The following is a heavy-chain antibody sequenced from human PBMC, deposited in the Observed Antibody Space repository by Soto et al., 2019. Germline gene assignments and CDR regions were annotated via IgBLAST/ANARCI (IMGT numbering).Heavy chain of an antibody. CDR3: ARDRGITFGGVIVQSDAFDI. CDR1: GFTVSSNY. Sequence: GGSLRLSCAASGFTVSSNYMGWVRQAPGKGLEWVSVIYSGGSTYYADSVKGRFTISRDNSKNTLYLQMNSLRAEDTAVYYCARDRGITFGGVIVQSDAFDIWGQGTMVTVSS. CDR2: IYSGGST. D-gene: IGHD3-16*02. J-gene: IGHJ3*02. V-gene: IGHV3-66*01.